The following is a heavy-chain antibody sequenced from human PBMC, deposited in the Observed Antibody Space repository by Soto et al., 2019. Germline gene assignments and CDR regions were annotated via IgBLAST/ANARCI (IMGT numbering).Heavy chain of an antibody. D-gene: IGHD4-17*01. CDR2: IYPFDSYT. CDR3: ARHFFPNDYEAYGLFLDN. V-gene: IGHV5-51*01. CDR1: GYRFTSYW. Sequence: ADSLIISCKGCGYRFTSYWIGWVRQIPWKGLEWMGIIYPFDSYTRYSPSFQGQVTISADKSISTAYLQWSSLKASDTAMYYCARHFFPNDYEAYGLFLDNWGKRTLVSGSS. J-gene: IGHJ4*01.